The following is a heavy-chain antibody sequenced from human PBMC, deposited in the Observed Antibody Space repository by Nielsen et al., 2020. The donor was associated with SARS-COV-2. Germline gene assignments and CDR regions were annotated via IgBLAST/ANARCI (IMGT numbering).Heavy chain of an antibody. CDR2: ICYSGNT. J-gene: IGHJ6*04. CDR3: ARNRGFGESRYGMDV. Sequence: GSLRLSCTVSGDSISNYCWSWIRQPPGKGLEWIGDICYSGNTNYNPSLKSRVSISVDTSKNQFSLKLSSVTAADTAVYSCARNRGFGESRYGMDVWGKGTTVTVSS. V-gene: IGHV4-59*01. D-gene: IGHD3-10*01. CDR1: GDSISNYC.